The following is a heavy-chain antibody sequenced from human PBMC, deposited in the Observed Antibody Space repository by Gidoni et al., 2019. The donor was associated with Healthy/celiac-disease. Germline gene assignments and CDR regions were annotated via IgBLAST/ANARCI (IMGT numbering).Heavy chain of an antibody. J-gene: IGHJ3*02. CDR2: KANSYAT. CDR3: TSITIFGVVWAFDI. D-gene: IGHD3-3*01. V-gene: IGHV3-73*01. Sequence: KANSYATAYAASVKGGFTISRDDSKNTAYLQMNSLKTEDTAVYYCTSITIFGVVWAFDIWGQGTMVTVSS.